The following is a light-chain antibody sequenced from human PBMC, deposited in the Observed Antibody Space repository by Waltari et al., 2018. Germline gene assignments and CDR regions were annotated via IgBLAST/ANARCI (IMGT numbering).Light chain of an antibody. CDR1: QSVLYSSNNKNY. J-gene: IGKJ3*01. Sequence: DIVMTQSPDSMAVSLGERATINCTSSQSVLYSSNNKNYLAWYQQTLGQPPKLLIQWASSRESGVPDRFTGSGSGTDFTLTITSLQAEDVAVYYCQQYYSAPFTFGPGTKVDIK. CDR2: WAS. CDR3: QQYYSAPFT. V-gene: IGKV4-1*01.